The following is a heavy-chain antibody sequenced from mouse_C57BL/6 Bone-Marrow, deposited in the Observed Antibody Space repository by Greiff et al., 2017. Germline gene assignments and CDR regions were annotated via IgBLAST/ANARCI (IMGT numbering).Heavy chain of an antibody. CDR2: IYPGSGST. CDR1: GYTFTSYW. CDR3: ARPYDSNYGYFDV. D-gene: IGHD2-5*01. Sequence: QVQLKQPGAELVKPGASVKMSCKASGYTFTSYWITWVKQRPGQGLEWIGDIYPGSGSTNYNEKFKSKATLTVYTSSSTAYMQLRSLPSEDSAVYNCARPYDSNYGYFDVWGTGTTVTVSS. J-gene: IGHJ1*03. V-gene: IGHV1-55*01.